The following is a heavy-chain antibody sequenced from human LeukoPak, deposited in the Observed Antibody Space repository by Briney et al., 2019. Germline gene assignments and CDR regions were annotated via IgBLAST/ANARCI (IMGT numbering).Heavy chain of an antibody. CDR3: AGQMATDDAFDI. CDR1: GYTFTSYY. CDR2: INPSGGST. V-gene: IGHV1-46*01. D-gene: IGHD5-24*01. Sequence: ASVKVSCKASGYTFTSYYMHWLRQAPGQGLEWMGIINPSGGSTSYAQKFQDRVNMTRDTSTSTVYMELSSLRSEDTAVYYCAGQMATDDAFDIWGQGTMVTVSS. J-gene: IGHJ3*02.